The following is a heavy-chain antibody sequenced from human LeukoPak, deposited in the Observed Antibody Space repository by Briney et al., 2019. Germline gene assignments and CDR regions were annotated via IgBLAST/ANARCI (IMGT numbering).Heavy chain of an antibody. CDR3: AKGSGYYPILDY. CDR1: GFTFSSYA. CDR2: ISGSGGST. Sequence: PGGSLRLSCAASGFTFSSYAMSWVRQAPGKGLEWVSAISGSGGSTHYADSVKGRFTISRDNSKNTLYLQMNSLRAEDTAVYYCAKGSGYYPILDYWGQGTLVTVSS. D-gene: IGHD3-3*01. J-gene: IGHJ4*02. V-gene: IGHV3-23*01.